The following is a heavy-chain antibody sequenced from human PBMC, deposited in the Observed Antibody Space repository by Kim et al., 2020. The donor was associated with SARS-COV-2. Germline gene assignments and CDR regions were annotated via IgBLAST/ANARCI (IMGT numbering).Heavy chain of an antibody. CDR2: IYHSGST. J-gene: IGHJ5*02. V-gene: IGHV4-4*02. Sequence: SETLSLTCAVSGGSISSSNWWSWVRQPPGKGLEWIGEIYHSGSTNYNPSLKSRVTISVDKSKNQFSLKLSSVTAADTAVYYCARAPLGTVVTGWFDPWGQGTLVTVSS. CDR3: ARAPLGTVVTGWFDP. D-gene: IGHD2-15*01. CDR1: GGSISSSNW.